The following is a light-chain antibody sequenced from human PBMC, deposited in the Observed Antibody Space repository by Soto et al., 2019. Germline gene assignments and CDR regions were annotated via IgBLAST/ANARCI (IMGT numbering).Light chain of an antibody. V-gene: IGLV2-23*01. Sequence: QSVLTQPASVSGSPGQSITMSCTGTSSDVGSYDLVSWYQQYPGKAPKLMIYEASERPSGASYRFSGSKSANTASLTISGLQAEDEADYYCCSYAGDSTYVFGTGTKVTVL. J-gene: IGLJ1*01. CDR1: SSDVGSYDL. CDR3: CSYAGDSTYV. CDR2: EAS.